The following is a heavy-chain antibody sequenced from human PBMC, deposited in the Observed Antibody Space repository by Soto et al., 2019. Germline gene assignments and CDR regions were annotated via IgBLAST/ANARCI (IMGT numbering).Heavy chain of an antibody. D-gene: IGHD2-2*01. J-gene: IGHJ6*02. CDR3: ARERAVFVPAAMSGYYYGMDV. CDR2: MNPNSGNT. CDR1: GYTFTSYD. V-gene: IGHV1-8*01. Sequence: QVQLVQSGAEVKKPGASVKVSCKASGYTFTSYDINWVRQATGQGLEWMGWMNPNSGNTGYAQKFQGRVTMTRNTSISTAYMELSSLRSEDTAVYYCARERAVFVPAAMSGYYYGMDVWGQGTTVTVSS.